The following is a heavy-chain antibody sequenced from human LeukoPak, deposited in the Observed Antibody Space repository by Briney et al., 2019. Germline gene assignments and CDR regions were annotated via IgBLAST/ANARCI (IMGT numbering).Heavy chain of an antibody. D-gene: IGHD2-2*01. V-gene: IGHV4-34*01. CDR1: GGSFSGYY. Sequence: SETLSLTCAVYGGSFSGYYWSWLRQPPGKGLEWIGEINHRGSTNYNPSLKSRVTISVDTSKNQFSLKLSSVTAADTAVYYCARRGCSSTSCPVGGYYYYGMDVWGKGTTVTVSS. CDR2: INHRGST. CDR3: ARRGCSSTSCPVGGYYYYGMDV. J-gene: IGHJ6*04.